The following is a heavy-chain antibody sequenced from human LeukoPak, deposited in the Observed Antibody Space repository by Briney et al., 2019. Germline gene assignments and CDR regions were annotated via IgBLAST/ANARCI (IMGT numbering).Heavy chain of an antibody. D-gene: IGHD2-15*01. CDR1: GYTFSSYG. J-gene: IGHJ4*02. CDR2: INTNNANT. V-gene: IGHV1-18*01. CDR3: ARKGCIGNCYLLDY. Sequence: ASVKVSCKASGYTFSSYGINWVRQAPGQGLEWMGWINTNNANTNYAQKFQGRVTTTRDTSTSTAYMELRSLGSDDTAVYYCARKGCIGNCYLLDYWGQGTLVTVSS.